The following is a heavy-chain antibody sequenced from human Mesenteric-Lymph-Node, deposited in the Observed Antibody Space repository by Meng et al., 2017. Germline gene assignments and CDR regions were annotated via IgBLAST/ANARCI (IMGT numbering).Heavy chain of an antibody. D-gene: IGHD2-2*01. V-gene: IGHV3-53*01. CDR3: AKDGDACDYFDY. Sequence: MYSGDRSQDADTVKVQFTITRHNSKNTLYLHMNSLRAEDTAVYDCAKDGDACDYFDYWGQGTLVTVSS. CDR2: MYSGDRS. J-gene: IGHJ4*02.